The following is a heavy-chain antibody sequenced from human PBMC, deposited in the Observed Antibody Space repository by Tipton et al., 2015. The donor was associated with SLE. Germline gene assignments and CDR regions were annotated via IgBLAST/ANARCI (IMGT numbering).Heavy chain of an antibody. CDR2: IIPILGIA. V-gene: IGHV1-69*05. J-gene: IGHJ6*02. Sequence: QSGPEVKKPGSSVKVSCKASGGTFSGYAISWVRQAPGQGLEWMGGIIPILGIANYAQKFQGRVTITTDESTSTAYMELSSLRSEDAAVYYCATGEWVAATLRYYYGMDVWGQGTTVTVSS. CDR3: ATGEWVAATLRYYYGMDV. CDR1: GGTFSGYA. D-gene: IGHD2-15*01.